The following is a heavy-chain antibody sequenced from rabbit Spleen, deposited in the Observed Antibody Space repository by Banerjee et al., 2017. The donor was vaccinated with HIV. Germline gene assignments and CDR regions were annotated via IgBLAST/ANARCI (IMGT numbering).Heavy chain of an antibody. D-gene: IGHD8-1*01. CDR1: GVSFSGDSY. CDR3: ARDTGTSFSSYGMDL. CDR2: THAGFGTGT. V-gene: IGHV1S40*01. J-gene: IGHJ6*01. Sequence: QSLEESGGDLVKPGASLTLTCIASGVSFSGDSYMCWVRQAPGKGLEWIACTHAGFGTGTYYATWAKGRFTISKTSSTTVTLQMTSLAAADTATYFCARDTGTSFSSYGMDLWGPGTLVTVS.